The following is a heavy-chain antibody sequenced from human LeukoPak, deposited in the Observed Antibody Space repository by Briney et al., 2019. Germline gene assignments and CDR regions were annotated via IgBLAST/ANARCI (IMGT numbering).Heavy chain of an antibody. D-gene: IGHD5-12*01. V-gene: IGHV3-23*01. Sequence: GGSLRLSCAASGFMFSSNWMSWVRQAPGKGLEWVSAISGSGGSTYYADSVKGRFTISRDNSKNTLYLQMNSLRAEDTAVYYCAKVVVAPNWYFDLWGRGTLVTVSS. J-gene: IGHJ2*01. CDR3: AKVVVAPNWYFDL. CDR2: ISGSGGST. CDR1: GFMFSSNW.